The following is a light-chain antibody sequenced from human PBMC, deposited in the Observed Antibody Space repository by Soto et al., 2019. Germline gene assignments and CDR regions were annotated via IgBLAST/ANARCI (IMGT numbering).Light chain of an antibody. CDR3: QTWGTGIQV. CDR1: SGHNNYA. J-gene: IGLJ3*02. CDR2: LNSDGSH. Sequence: QAVVTQSPSASASLGASVKLTCTLSSGHNNYAIAWHQQQPEKGPRYLMKLNSDGSHSKGDGIPDRFSGSSSGAERYLIISNLQSEDEADYYCQTWGTGIQVFGGGTKVTVL. V-gene: IGLV4-69*01.